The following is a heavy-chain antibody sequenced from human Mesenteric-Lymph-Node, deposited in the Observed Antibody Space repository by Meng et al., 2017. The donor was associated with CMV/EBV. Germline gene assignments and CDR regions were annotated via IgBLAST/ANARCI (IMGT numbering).Heavy chain of an antibody. J-gene: IGHJ4*02. CDR3: ARSLDTIFGVVIMPAYGD. CDR2: IKQDRSEK. CDR1: GFTFSSSG. V-gene: IGHV3-7*01. D-gene: IGHD3-3*01. Sequence: GESLKISCAASGFTFSSSGMHWVRQAPGKGLEWVANIKQDRSEKYYVDSVKGRFTISRDNAKNSLYLQMNSLRAEDTAVYYCARSLDTIFGVVIMPAYGDWGQGTLVTVSS.